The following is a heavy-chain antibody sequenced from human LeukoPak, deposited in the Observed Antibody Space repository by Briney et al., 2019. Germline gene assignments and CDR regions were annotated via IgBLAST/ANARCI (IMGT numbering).Heavy chain of an antibody. Sequence: PGGSLRLSCAASGFNYSSYTMNWVRQAPGKGLEWVSVIYSGGSTYYADSVKGRFTVSRDNSKNTLYLQMNSLRAEDTAVYYCAKVFGPAPGWELLRGDAFDIWGQGTMVSVSS. D-gene: IGHD1-26*01. J-gene: IGHJ3*02. CDR1: GFNYSSYT. V-gene: IGHV3-23*03. CDR3: AKVFGPAPGWELLRGDAFDI. CDR2: IYSGGST.